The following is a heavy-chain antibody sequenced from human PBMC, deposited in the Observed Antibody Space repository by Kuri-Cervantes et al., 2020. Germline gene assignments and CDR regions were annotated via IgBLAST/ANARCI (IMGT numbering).Heavy chain of an antibody. J-gene: IGHJ5*02. CDR1: GYTFTSYG. V-gene: IGHV1-18*01. CDR3: ALTVIAAPFDP. CDR2: ISAYNGNT. D-gene: IGHD6-13*01. Sequence: ASVKVSCKASGYTFTSYGISWVRQAPGQGLEWMGWISAYNGNTNYAQKLQGRVTMTTDTSTSTAYMELSSLRSEDTAVYYCALTVIAAPFDPWGQGTLVTVSS.